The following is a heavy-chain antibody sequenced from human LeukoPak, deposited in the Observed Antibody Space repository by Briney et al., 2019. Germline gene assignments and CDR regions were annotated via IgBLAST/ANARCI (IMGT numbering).Heavy chain of an antibody. CDR1: GYTFTNYA. CDR3: ARERGDRDTFDI. CDR2: INTNTGNP. J-gene: IGHJ3*02. Sequence: ASVKVSFKSSGYTFTNYAVNLVRQAPGQGLERMGWINTNTGNPTYAQGFTGRLVFSLDTSISTAYLQISSLKAEDTAVYYCARERGDRDTFDIWGQGTMVTVSS. D-gene: IGHD7-27*01. V-gene: IGHV7-4-1*02.